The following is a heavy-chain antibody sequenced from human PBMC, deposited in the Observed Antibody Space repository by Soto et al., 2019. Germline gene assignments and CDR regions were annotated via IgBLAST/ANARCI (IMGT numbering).Heavy chain of an antibody. CDR2: SDQTGRT. CDR3: ARGVGSGRDYGLDV. Sequence: QVQLQQWGAGLLKPSETLSLTCAVSGESCSDYFWSWIRQPPGKGLEWIGESDQTGRTNYKPSLKSRVIMSVDTSKNQFSLNLSSVTAADTAMYYCARGVGSGRDYGLDVWGQGTTVTVS. D-gene: IGHD3-10*01. J-gene: IGHJ6*02. CDR1: GESCSDYF. V-gene: IGHV4-34*01.